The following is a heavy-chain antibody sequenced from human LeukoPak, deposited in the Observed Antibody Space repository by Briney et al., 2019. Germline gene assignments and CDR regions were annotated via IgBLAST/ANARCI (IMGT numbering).Heavy chain of an antibody. CDR3: AELQKQLVPTTTCDN. V-gene: IGHV3-23*01. J-gene: IGHJ4*02. CDR2: LSTSGGTT. CDR1: GFTFSNYA. D-gene: IGHD6-13*01. Sequence: GGSLRLSCAASGFTFSNYAMTWVRQAPGKGLEWVSCLSTSGGTTYYAGSVKGRFTISRDNSKNTLYLQMNSLRAEDTAVYYCAELQKQLVPTTTCDNWGQGTLVTVSS.